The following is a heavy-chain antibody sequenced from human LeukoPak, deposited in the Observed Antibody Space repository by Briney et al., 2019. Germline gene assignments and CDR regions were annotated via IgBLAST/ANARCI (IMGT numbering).Heavy chain of an antibody. Sequence: SETLSLTCTVSGGSISGYYWSWIRQPPGKGLEWIGNIYYSGSTNYNPSLKSRVTISVDTSKNQFSLKLSSVTAADTAVYYCARAPMARGYGTDVWGQGTTVTVSS. CDR2: IYYSGST. CDR1: GGSISGYY. D-gene: IGHD5-24*01. J-gene: IGHJ6*02. CDR3: ARAPMARGYGTDV. V-gene: IGHV4-59*08.